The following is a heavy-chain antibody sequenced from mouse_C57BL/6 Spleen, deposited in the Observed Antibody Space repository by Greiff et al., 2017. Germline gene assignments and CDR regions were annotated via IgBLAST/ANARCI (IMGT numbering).Heavy chain of an antibody. V-gene: IGHV1-4*01. J-gene: IGHJ4*01. CDR2: INPSSGYT. Sequence: VQLQQSGAELARPGASVKMSCKASGYTFTSYTMHWVKQRPGQGLEWIGYINPSSGYTKYNQKFKDKATLTADKSSSTAYMQLSSLTSEDSAVYYCARTYYDGYHYAMDYWGQGTSVTVSS. CDR3: ARTYYDGYHYAMDY. D-gene: IGHD2-3*01. CDR1: GYTFTSYT.